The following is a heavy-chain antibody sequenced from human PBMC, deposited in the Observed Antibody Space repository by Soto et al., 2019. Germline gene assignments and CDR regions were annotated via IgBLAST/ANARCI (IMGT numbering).Heavy chain of an antibody. J-gene: IGHJ4*02. CDR2: ISGSSTTI. V-gene: IGHV3-48*02. CDR1: GFSLRSRS. Sequence: GVSLRLSCAASGFSLRSRSMNWVRQAPGKGLEWVSYISGSSTTIYYTDSVKGRFTISRDNAKNSLYLQMNSLRHEDTAVYYCARGELDRTIDYWGQGTQVTVSS. D-gene: IGHD1-1*01. CDR3: ARGELDRTIDY.